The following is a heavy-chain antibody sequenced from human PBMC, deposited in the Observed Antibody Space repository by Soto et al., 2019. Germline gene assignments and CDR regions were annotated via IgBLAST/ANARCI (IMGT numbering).Heavy chain of an antibody. CDR3: ARGDSSSWYSLDY. CDR1: GGSFSGYS. Sequence: SETLSLTCAVYGGSFSGYSWTWIRQPPGTGLEWIGEINHSGSTNYNPSLKSRVTISVDTSKNQFSLKLTSVTAADTAVYYCARGDSSSWYSLDYWGQGTLVTVSS. J-gene: IGHJ4*02. V-gene: IGHV4-34*01. CDR2: INHSGST. D-gene: IGHD6-13*01.